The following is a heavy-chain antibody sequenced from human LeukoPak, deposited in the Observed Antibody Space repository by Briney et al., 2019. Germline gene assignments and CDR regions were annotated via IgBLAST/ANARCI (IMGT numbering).Heavy chain of an antibody. CDR2: IYPDDSDT. CDR1: ANSFHNYW. D-gene: IGHD4-17*01. J-gene: IGHJ3*01. V-gene: IGHV5-51*01. Sequence: GESLKISCRVSANSFHNYWIGWVRRMPGKGLEWMGIIYPDDSDTKYSPSFEGQVTISVDKSISTAYLHWSRLKASDTAMYYCARHRRPSDYDASDVWGQGTLVIVSS. CDR3: ARHRRPSDYDASDV.